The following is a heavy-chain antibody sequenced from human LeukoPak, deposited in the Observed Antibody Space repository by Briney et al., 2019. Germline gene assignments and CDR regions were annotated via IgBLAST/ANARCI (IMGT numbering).Heavy chain of an antibody. Sequence: GGSLRLSCAASGFTFSNAWMSWVRQAPGKGLEWVGRIKSKTDGGTTDYAAPVKGRFTISRDDSKNTLYLQMNSLKTEDTAVYYCTTVWGPPLWCGENYSYGMDGWGQGTTVTVSS. CDR2: IKSKTDGGTT. V-gene: IGHV3-15*01. J-gene: IGHJ6*02. CDR3: TTVWGPPLWCGENYSYGMDG. D-gene: IGHD3-10*01. CDR1: GFTFSNAW.